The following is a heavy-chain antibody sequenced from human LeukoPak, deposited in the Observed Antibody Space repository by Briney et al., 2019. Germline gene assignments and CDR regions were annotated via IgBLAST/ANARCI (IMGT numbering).Heavy chain of an antibody. CDR3: ATLSSYGSGSYYQEDDPVKFDY. CDR1: GYTLTELS. D-gene: IGHD3-10*01. Sequence: ASVKVSCKVSGYTLTELSMHSVRQAPGKGVEWMGRLDAEDDVTIYAQKLQGRVTMTEGTSTDTAYMELSSLRSEDTAVYYCATLSSYGSGSYYQEDDPVKFDYWGQGTLVTVSS. V-gene: IGHV1-24*01. J-gene: IGHJ4*02. CDR2: LDAEDDVT.